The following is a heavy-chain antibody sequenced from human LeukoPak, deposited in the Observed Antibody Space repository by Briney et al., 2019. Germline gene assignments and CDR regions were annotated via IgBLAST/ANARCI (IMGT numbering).Heavy chain of an antibody. V-gene: IGHV3-30*03. CDR2: MSYDGRNK. D-gene: IGHD1-1*01. CDR3: ASEKTGRDY. J-gene: IGHJ4*02. CDR1: GFTFSHYG. Sequence: GGSLRLSCAASGFTFSHYGMHWVRQAPGKGLEWVAVMSYDGRNKYYADSVKGRFTISRDSSKNTLYLQMNSLRAEDTAMYYCASEKTGRDYWGQGTQVTVSS.